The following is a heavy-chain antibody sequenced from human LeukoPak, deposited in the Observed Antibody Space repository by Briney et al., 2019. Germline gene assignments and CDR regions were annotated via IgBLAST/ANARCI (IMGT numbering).Heavy chain of an antibody. CDR1: GFTFSSYG. J-gene: IGHJ4*02. CDR3: AKDLITMVRGPFDY. CDR2: ISYDGSNK. D-gene: IGHD3-10*01. Sequence: PGGSLRLSCAASGFTFSSYGMHWVRQAPGKGLEWVAVISYDGSNKYYADSVKGRFTISRDNSRNTLYLQMNSLRAEDTAVYYCAKDLITMVRGPFDYWGQGTLVTVSS. V-gene: IGHV3-30*18.